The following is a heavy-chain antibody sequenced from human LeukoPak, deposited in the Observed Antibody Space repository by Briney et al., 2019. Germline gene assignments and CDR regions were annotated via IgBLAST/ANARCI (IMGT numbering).Heavy chain of an antibody. D-gene: IGHD1-26*01. CDR3: ARGPRRGSYPY. J-gene: IGHJ4*02. Sequence: PSETLSLTCAVYGGSFSGHYWSWIRQPPGKGLEWIGEINHSGSTNYNPSLKSRVTISVDTSKNQFSLKLSSVTAADTAVYYCARGPRRGSYPYWGQGTLVTVSS. V-gene: IGHV4-34*01. CDR2: INHSGST. CDR1: GGSFSGHY.